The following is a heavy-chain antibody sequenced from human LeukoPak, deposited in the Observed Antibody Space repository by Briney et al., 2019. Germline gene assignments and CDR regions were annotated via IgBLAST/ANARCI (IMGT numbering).Heavy chain of an antibody. J-gene: IGHJ6*03. CDR3: AKEDSSGYYSSHYYMDV. Sequence: GASVKVSCKASGYTFTSYGISWVRQAPGQGLEWMGWISAYNGNTNYAQKLQGRVTMTTDTSTSTAYMELRSLRSDDTAVYYCAKEDSSGYYSSHYYMDVWGKGTTVTISS. V-gene: IGHV1-18*01. D-gene: IGHD3-22*01. CDR2: ISAYNGNT. CDR1: GYTFTSYG.